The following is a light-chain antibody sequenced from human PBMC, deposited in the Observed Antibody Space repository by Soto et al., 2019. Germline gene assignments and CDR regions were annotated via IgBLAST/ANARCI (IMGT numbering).Light chain of an antibody. J-gene: IGLJ3*02. CDR2: EDN. V-gene: IGLV6-57*03. CDR3: QSYDSSNWV. Sequence: NFMLTQPHSVSESPGKTVTISCTRSSGSIASNYVQWYQQRPGRAPTTVIYEDNQRPSGVPDRFSGSIDSSSNSASLTISGLKTEEEADYYCQSYDSSNWVFGGGTKVTVL. CDR1: SGSIASNY.